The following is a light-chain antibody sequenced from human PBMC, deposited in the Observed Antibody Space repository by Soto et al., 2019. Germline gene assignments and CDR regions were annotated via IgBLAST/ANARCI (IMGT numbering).Light chain of an antibody. J-gene: IGKJ5*01. Sequence: EVVLRQCPATLSVSPGGSAPLSCRTSLSVSVYLDWYQQKPGQAPRLLISDASNRATGIPARFSGSGSGTDFTLTISSLEPEAFAVYYCHQRQYWPPITFGQGTRLEIK. CDR2: DAS. CDR1: LSVSVY. CDR3: HQRQYWPPIT. V-gene: IGKV3-11*01.